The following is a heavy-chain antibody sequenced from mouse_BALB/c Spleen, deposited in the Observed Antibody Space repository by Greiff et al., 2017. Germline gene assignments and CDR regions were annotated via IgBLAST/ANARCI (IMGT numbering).Heavy chain of an antibody. CDR2: INPGSGGT. D-gene: IGHD1-1*01. V-gene: IGHV1-54*01. CDR3: VYGSSYVGYFDG. Sequence: QVQLQQSGAELVRPGTSVKVSCKASGYAFTNYLIEWVKQRPGQGLEWIGVINPGSGGTNYNEKFKGKATLTADKSSSTAYMQLSSLTSDDSAVYFCVYGSSYVGYFDGWGAGTTVTVSS. CDR1: GYAFTNYL. J-gene: IGHJ1*01.